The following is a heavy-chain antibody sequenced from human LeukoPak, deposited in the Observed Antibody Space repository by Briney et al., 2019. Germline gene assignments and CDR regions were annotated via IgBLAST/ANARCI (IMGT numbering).Heavy chain of an antibody. V-gene: IGHV3-23*01. CDR1: GFTFSSYA. Sequence: PGGSLRLSCAASGFTFSSYAMSWVRQAPGKGLEWVSAISGSGDNTYYTDSVKGRFTISRDNSKNTLYLQMNSLRAEDTALYYCAKTSGGMNYFNYWGQGTLVTVSS. CDR2: ISGSGDNT. J-gene: IGHJ4*02. D-gene: IGHD4-23*01. CDR3: AKTSGGMNYFNY.